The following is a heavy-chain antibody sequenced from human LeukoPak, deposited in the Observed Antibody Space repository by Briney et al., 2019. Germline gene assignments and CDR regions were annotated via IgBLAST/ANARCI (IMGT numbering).Heavy chain of an antibody. CDR3: ARDRYDFWTGYQLYYFDY. V-gene: IGHV1-18*01. Sequence: ASVKVSCKASGYTFTSYGISWVRQAPGQGLEWMGWISAYNGNTNYAQKLQGRVTMTTDTSTSTAYMELRSLRSEDTAVYYCARDRYDFWTGYQLYYFDYWRQGTLVTVSS. CDR1: GYTFTSYG. D-gene: IGHD3-3*01. J-gene: IGHJ4*02. CDR2: ISAYNGNT.